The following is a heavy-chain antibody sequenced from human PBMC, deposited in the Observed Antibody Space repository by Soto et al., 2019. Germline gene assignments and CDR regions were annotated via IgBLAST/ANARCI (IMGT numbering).Heavy chain of an antibody. CDR1: GFTFSSYG. CDR3: ARDADIVVVPAAKADYYYYYYCMDV. CDR2: IWYDGSNK. J-gene: IGHJ6*02. V-gene: IGHV3-33*01. Sequence: QVQLVESGGGVVQPGRSLRLSCAASGFTFSSYGMHWVRQAPGKGLEWVAVIWYDGSNKYYADSVKGRFTISRDNSKNTLYLQMHSWRAEDTAVYYCARDADIVVVPAAKADYYYYYYCMDVCGQATTVTVSS. D-gene: IGHD2-2*01.